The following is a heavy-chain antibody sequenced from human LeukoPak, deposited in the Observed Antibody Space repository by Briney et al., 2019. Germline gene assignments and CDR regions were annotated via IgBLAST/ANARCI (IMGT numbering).Heavy chain of an antibody. V-gene: IGHV3-23*01. CDR3: TKGSAFYDFYYMVV. J-gene: IGHJ6*03. CDR2: IGGSGDTT. Sequence: GGSLTLSCAGSGFTFSGHAMSGVPQAPEEGVDWGSTIGGSGDTTYYADTVTRRCAISRANAKTTRDLQMNSLTAEDTAVYYYTKGSAFYDFYYMVVCGKGTTVTVSS. CDR1: GFTFSGHA.